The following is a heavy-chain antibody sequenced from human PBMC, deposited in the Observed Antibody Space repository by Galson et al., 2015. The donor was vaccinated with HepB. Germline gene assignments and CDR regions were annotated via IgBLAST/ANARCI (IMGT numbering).Heavy chain of an antibody. V-gene: IGHV1-3*01. CDR3: ARWLTGYYGASNWFDP. J-gene: IGHJ5*02. D-gene: IGHD3-9*01. CDR2: INAGNGNT. Sequence: SVKVSCKASGYTFTSYAMHWVRQAPGQRLEWMGWINAGNGNTKYSQKFQGRVTITRDTSASTAYMELSSLRSEDTAVYYCARWLTGYYGASNWFDPWGQGTLVTVSS. CDR1: GYTFTSYA.